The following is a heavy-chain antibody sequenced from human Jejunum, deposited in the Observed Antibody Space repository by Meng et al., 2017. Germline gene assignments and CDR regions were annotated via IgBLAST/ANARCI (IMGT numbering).Heavy chain of an antibody. J-gene: IGHJ4*02. D-gene: IGHD2-8*01. CDR2: INWNDPK. V-gene: IGHV2-5*01. CDR1: AYTLTTGAKG. Sequence: QFVFNESCSPLKNPAPTVRVSCNSSAYTLTTGAKGVVWLRQRQGKDLEWLVIINWNDPKHYSPSIKRRLTTIEASFKTPLVLTISQMDPVDTATYCCAHKVQLYPISWGYWGQGTLVTVSS. CDR3: AHKVQLYPISWGY.